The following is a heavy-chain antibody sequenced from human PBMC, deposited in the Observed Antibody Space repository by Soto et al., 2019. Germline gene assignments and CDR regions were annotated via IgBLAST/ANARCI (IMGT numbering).Heavy chain of an antibody. J-gene: IGHJ5*02. CDR3: ARGLQGYTYNWFDP. CDR1: GFTFSSYD. Sequence: GGSLRLSCAASGFTFSSYDMHWVRQATGKGLEWVSAIGTAGDTYYPGSVKGRFTISRENAKSSLYLQMNSLRAEDTAVYYCARGLQGYTYNWFDPWGQGTLVTVSS. V-gene: IGHV3-13*01. D-gene: IGHD5-18*01. CDR2: IGTAGDT.